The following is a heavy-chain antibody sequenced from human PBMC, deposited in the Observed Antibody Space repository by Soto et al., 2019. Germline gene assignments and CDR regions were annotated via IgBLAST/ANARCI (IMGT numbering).Heavy chain of an antibody. CDR2: IYYSGST. J-gene: IGHJ4*02. V-gene: IGHV4-59*12. CDR3: ARGYDILTGPLDY. D-gene: IGHD3-9*01. CDR1: GGSISSYY. Sequence: SETLSLTCTVSGGSISSYYWSWIRQPPGKGLEWIGYIYYSGSTNYNPSLKSRVTISVDTSRNQFSLNLSSVTAADTAVYYCARGYDILTGPLDYWGPGTLVTVSS.